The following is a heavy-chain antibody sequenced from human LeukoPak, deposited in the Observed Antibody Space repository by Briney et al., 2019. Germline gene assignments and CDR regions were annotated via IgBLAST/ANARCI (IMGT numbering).Heavy chain of an antibody. Sequence: PGGSLRLSCAASGFTFSRYWMHWVRQAPGKGLVWVSLIKNDGSSTTYADSVKGRFTIYRDNAKNTLFLQMNSLRADDTAIYYCASALGGQGGHWGQGTLVTVSS. D-gene: IGHD1-26*01. V-gene: IGHV3-74*03. CDR2: IKNDGSST. CDR1: GFTFSRYW. CDR3: ASALGGQGGH. J-gene: IGHJ4*02.